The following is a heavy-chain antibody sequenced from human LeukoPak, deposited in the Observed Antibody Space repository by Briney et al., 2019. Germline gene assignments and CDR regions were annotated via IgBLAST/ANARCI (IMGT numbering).Heavy chain of an antibody. CDR1: GGSFSGYF. CDR3: ARYVKVTNTSYYFDY. J-gene: IGHJ4*02. CDR2: IYHSGST. Sequence: SETLSLTRVVSGGSFSGYFWSWIRPPPGKGLEWIGEIYHSGSTNYNPSIQSRGTRSVDTPKNQFTLKLSSVSAWATAVYYCARYVKVTNTSYYFDYWGQGTLVTVSS. V-gene: IGHV4-34*01. D-gene: IGHD5-12*01.